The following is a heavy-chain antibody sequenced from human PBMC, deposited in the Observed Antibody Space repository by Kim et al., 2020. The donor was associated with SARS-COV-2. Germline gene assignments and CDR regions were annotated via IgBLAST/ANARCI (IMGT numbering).Heavy chain of an antibody. CDR3: ARVTR. CDR2: SSSRTTI. V-gene: IGHV3-48*02. Sequence: SSSRTTIYYADSVKGRFTISRDNAKNSLYLQMNSLRDEETAVYYCARVTRWGQGTLVTVSS. D-gene: IGHD3-16*01. J-gene: IGHJ4*02.